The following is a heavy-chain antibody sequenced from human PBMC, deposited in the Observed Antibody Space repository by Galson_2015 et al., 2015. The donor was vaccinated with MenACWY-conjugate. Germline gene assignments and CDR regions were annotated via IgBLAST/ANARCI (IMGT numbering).Heavy chain of an antibody. CDR1: GFTFSNYY. J-gene: IGHJ5*02. D-gene: IGHD2-15*01. CDR3: AKANSGGICTSGWACWFDP. Sequence: SLRLSCAASGFTFSNYYMSWVRQAPGEGLEWVSDISTSGSTISYADSVKGRFTISRDNSKNMVYLQMNSLRAEDTAIYYCAKANSGGICTSGWACWFDPWGQGSLVIVSS. CDR2: ISTSGSTI. V-gene: IGHV3-11*01.